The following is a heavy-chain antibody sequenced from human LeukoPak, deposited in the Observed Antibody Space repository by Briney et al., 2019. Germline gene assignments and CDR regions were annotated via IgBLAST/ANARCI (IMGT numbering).Heavy chain of an antibody. Sequence: PSETLSLTCAVYGGSFSGYYWSWIRQPPGKGLEWIGEINHSGSSYYNASLKSRVTISVDTSRNHLSLKLSSVTAADTAVYYCASFRGGYSGYGHYYYMDVWGKGTTVTVSS. V-gene: IGHV4-34*01. D-gene: IGHD5-12*01. CDR1: GGSFSGYY. CDR3: ASFRGGYSGYGHYYYMDV. CDR2: INHSGSS. J-gene: IGHJ6*03.